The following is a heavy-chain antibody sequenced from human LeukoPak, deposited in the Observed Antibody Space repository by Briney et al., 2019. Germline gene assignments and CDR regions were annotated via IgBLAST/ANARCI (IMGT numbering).Heavy chain of an antibody. D-gene: IGHD3/OR15-3a*01. Sequence: SETLSLTCTVSGVSISSSNSYWGWIRQPPGKGLEWIGSIYYSGNTYYNASLNSQVSISIDTSKNQFSLKHTSVTAADTAVYYCARQTGSGLFILPGGQGTLVTVSS. CDR3: ARQTGSGLFILP. CDR2: IYYSGNT. V-gene: IGHV4-39*01. J-gene: IGHJ4*02. CDR1: GVSISSSNSY.